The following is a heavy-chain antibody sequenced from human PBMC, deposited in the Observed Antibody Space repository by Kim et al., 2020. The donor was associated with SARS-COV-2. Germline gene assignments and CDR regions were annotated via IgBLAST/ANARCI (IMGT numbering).Heavy chain of an antibody. CDR3: AKERRKYCSGGSCHLEY. Sequence: GGSLRLSCAASRFTFSSYDLHWVRQAPGKGLEWVAVIWYDGSNKYHADSVKGRFTISRDNSKNTLYLQMNNLRAEDTAVYYCAKERRKYCSGGSCHLEYWGQGTLVTVSS. D-gene: IGHD2-15*01. CDR2: IWYDGSNK. J-gene: IGHJ4*02. CDR1: RFTFSSYD. V-gene: IGHV3-33*06.